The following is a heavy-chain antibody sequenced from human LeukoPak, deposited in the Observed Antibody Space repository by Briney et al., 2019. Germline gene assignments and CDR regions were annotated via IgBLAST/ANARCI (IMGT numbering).Heavy chain of an antibody. V-gene: IGHV4-39*01. CDR1: GDSILSGTYY. D-gene: IGHD3-3*01. CDR3: ARRQAGALEQSAFDI. J-gene: IGHJ3*02. Sequence: SETLSLTCTVSGDSILSGTYYWGWIRQPPGKGLQWIGSMYYSGSTYYRPSLKSRVTISVDTSKNQFSLRLSSVTAADTALYYCARRQAGALEQSAFDIWGQGTMVTVSS. CDR2: MYYSGST.